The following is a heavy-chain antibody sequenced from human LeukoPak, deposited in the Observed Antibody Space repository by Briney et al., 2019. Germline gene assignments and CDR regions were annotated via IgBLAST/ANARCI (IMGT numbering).Heavy chain of an antibody. CDR1: GGSISSSSYY. J-gene: IGHJ4*02. CDR3: ARGGTLAYCDGDCYLTMGGVDPFDY. CDR2: IYYSGST. D-gene: IGHD2-21*01. Sequence: PSETLSLTCTVSGGSISSSSYYWGWIRQPPGKGLEWIGSIYYSGSTYYNPSLKSRVTISVDTSKNQFSLKLGSVTAADTAVYYCARGGTLAYCDGDCYLTMGGVDPFDYWGQGTLVTVSS. V-gene: IGHV4-39*07.